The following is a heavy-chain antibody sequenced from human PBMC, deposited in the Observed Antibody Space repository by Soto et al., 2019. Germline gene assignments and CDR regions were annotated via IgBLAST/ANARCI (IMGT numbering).Heavy chain of an antibody. CDR2: ISWNSGSV. V-gene: IGHV3-9*01. Sequence: EVQLVESGGGLVQPGGSLRLSCAVSGFTFDEYAMHWVRQAPGKGLEWVSGISWNSGSVGYANSVKGRFTISRDNAKNSLYLQMNSLRAEDTALYYCAKDTLYGGNYYHYYMDVWGKGTAVTVSS. D-gene: IGHD4-17*01. J-gene: IGHJ6*03. CDR1: GFTFDEYA. CDR3: AKDTLYGGNYYHYYMDV.